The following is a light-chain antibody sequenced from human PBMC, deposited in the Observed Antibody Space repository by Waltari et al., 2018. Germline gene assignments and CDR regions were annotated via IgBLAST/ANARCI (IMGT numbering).Light chain of an antibody. CDR2: AAS. CDR3: QQYYSYPPPSWT. CDR1: QGISSY. J-gene: IGKJ1*01. Sequence: AIRMTQSPSSFSASTGDRVTITCRASQGISSYLAWYQQKPGKAPKLLIYAASTLQSGVPSRFSGSGSGTDFTLTISCLQSEDFATYYCQQYYSYPPPSWTFGQGTKVEIK. V-gene: IGKV1-8*01.